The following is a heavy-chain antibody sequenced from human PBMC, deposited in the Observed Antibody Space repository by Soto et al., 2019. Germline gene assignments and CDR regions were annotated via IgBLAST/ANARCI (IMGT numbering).Heavy chain of an antibody. CDR1: GDSVSSTSAA. J-gene: IGHJ6*02. Sequence: SQTLSLTCAISGDSVSSTSAAWNWIRQSPSRGLEWLGRTYYRSKWFYHYAVSVKSRITINPDTSKNQFSLQLNSVTPEDTAVYYCARRETTDYYYGMDVWGQGTTVTVSS. CDR3: ARRETTDYYYGMDV. CDR2: TYYRSKWFY. D-gene: IGHD4-17*01. V-gene: IGHV6-1*01.